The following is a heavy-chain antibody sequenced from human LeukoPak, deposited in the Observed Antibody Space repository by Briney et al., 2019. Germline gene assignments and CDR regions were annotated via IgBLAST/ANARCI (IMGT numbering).Heavy chain of an antibody. Sequence: PGGSLRLSGADSAFTFSSFDMSWVRQVPGKGLEWVSGISGSGVIIYYADSVKGRFTISRDNSKNTLYPQMDSLRAEDTAVYYCAKGTKPVMTIPDYWGQGILVTVSS. D-gene: IGHD1/OR15-1a*01. CDR1: AFTFSSFD. CDR2: ISGSGVII. J-gene: IGHJ4*02. CDR3: AKGTKPVMTIPDY. V-gene: IGHV3-23*01.